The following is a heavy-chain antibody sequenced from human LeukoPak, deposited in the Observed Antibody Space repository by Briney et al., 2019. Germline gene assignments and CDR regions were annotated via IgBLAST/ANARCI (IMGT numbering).Heavy chain of an antibody. Sequence: GGSLRLSCAASGFTFNRYWMHWVRQVPGKGLEWVSGISGSGGSTYYADSVKGRFTISRDNSKNTLYLQMNSLRAEDTAVYYCARARYSRGWDFDYWGQGTLVTVSS. CDR3: ARARYSRGWDFDY. CDR2: ISGSGGST. V-gene: IGHV3-23*01. D-gene: IGHD6-19*01. CDR1: GFTFNRYW. J-gene: IGHJ4*02.